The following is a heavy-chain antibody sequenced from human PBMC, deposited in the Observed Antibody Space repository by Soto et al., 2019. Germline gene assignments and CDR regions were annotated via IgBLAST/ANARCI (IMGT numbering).Heavy chain of an antibody. J-gene: IGHJ6*02. CDR2: INHSGST. Sequence: SETLSLTCAVYGGSFSCYYWSWIRQPPGKGLEWIGEINHSGSTNYNPSLKSRVTISVDTSKNQFSLKLSSVTAADTAVYYCARGRKQLVLYYYYGMDVWGQGTTVTVSS. D-gene: IGHD6-6*01. CDR1: GGSFSCYY. V-gene: IGHV4-34*01. CDR3: ARGRKQLVLYYYYGMDV.